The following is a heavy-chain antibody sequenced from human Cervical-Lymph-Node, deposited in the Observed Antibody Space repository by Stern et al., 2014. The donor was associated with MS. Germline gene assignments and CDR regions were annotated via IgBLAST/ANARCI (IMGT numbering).Heavy chain of an antibody. V-gene: IGHV1-69*01. CDR3: ANRGGGYTVHFDL. CDR2: IIPIFGTT. D-gene: IGHD5-12*01. J-gene: IGHJ4*02. Sequence: VQLEESGPEVKRPGSSVKVSCKASDDTFSTYALGWVRQAPGQGLEWMGGIIPIFGTTNYAQKFQGRVTISADESTNTGYMEMTDLRSDDTAVYFCANRGGGYTVHFDLWGPGTLITVSS. CDR1: DDTFSTYA.